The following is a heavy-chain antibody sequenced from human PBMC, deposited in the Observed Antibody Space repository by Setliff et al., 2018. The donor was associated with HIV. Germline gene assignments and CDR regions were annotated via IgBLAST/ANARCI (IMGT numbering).Heavy chain of an antibody. Sequence: GGSLRLSCAASGFTFSRFWMNWVRQGPGKGLEWVANIRENGSEKHYVDSVRGRFTISRDNAKNSLFLQMSSLRVEDTAVYYCARDQARGIVVVSAFDYGGQGTRVTVS. CDR2: IRENGSEK. CDR1: GFTFSRFW. J-gene: IGHJ4*02. CDR3: ARDQARGIVVVSAFDY. V-gene: IGHV3-7*01. D-gene: IGHD2-2*01.